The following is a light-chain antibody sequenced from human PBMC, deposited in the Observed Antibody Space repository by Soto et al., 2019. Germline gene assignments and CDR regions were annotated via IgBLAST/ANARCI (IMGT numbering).Light chain of an antibody. CDR2: GAS. V-gene: IGKV3-20*01. J-gene: IGKJ1*01. CDR1: QSVSSSF. CDR3: QQYNNWPPRWT. Sequence: IVLTQSPGTLSLSTGERATLSCRASQSVSSSFLTWYQQKPGQAPRLLIYGASSRATGIPDRFSGSGSGTDFTLTISRLEPEDFAVYYCQQYNNWPPRWTFGQGTKVDIK.